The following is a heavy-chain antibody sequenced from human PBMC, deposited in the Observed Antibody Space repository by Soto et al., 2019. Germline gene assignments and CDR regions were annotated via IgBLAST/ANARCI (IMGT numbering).Heavy chain of an antibody. V-gene: IGHV1-18*01. CDR3: ARVQRGYHLAY. J-gene: IGHJ4*02. D-gene: IGHD5-12*01. CDR1: GYTFTSYG. Sequence: QVQLVQSGAEVKKPGASVKVSCKASGYTFTSYGINWVRQAPGQGLEGMGWISANNGNTHYAQKLQGRVTMTTDTSTSTAYMALRSLRSDDTAVYYWARVQRGYHLAYCGQGALVTVSS. CDR2: ISANNGNT.